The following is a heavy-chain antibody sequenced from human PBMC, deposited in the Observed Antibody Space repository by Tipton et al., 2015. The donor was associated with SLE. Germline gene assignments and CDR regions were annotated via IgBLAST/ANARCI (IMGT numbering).Heavy chain of an antibody. CDR2: IWYDGSNK. J-gene: IGHJ4*02. Sequence: SLRLSCAASGFTFSSYGMHWVRQAPGKGLEWVAVIWYDGSNKYYADSVKGRFTISRDNSKNTLYLQMNSLRAEDTAVYYCAKGRSTSCPYYFDYWGQGTLVTVSP. CDR1: GFTFSSYG. CDR3: AKGRSTSCPYYFDY. V-gene: IGHV3-33*06. D-gene: IGHD2-2*01.